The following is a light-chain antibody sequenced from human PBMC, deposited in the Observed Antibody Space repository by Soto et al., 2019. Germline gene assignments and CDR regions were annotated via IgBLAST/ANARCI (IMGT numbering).Light chain of an antibody. CDR2: EGS. V-gene: IGLV2-23*03. CDR1: SSDVGSYNL. CDR3: CSYAGSSTFVV. Sequence: QSALTQPASVSGSPGQSITISCTGTSSDVGSYNLVSWYQQHPGKAPKLMIYEGSKRPSGVSNRFSGSNSGNTASLTISGLLDEDEADYYCCSYAGSSTFVVFGGGTQLTV. J-gene: IGLJ2*01.